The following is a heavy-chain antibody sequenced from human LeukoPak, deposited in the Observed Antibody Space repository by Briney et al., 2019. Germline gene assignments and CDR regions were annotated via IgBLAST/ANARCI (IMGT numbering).Heavy chain of an antibody. J-gene: IGHJ4*02. CDR3: ARASGYDGRVDY. D-gene: IGHD5-12*01. CDR2: MNPNSGNT. Sequence: ASVKVSCKASGYTFTSYDINWVRQAPGQGLEWMGWMNPNSGNTGYAQKFQGRVTMTRNTSISTAYMELSSLRSEDTAVYYCARASGYDGRVDYWGQGTLVTVSS. V-gene: IGHV1-8*01. CDR1: GYTFTSYD.